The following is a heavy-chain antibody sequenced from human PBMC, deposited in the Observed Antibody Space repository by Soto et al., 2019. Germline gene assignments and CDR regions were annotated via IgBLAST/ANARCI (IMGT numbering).Heavy chain of an antibody. Sequence: EVQLVESGGGLVQPGRSLRLSCAASGFTFDDYAMHWVRQAPGKGLEWVSGINWNSGSIGYADSVKGRFTISRDNAKNSLYLQMNSLRTEDTALYYCAKEKGFGGVRKGMDVWGQGTPVTVSS. CDR2: INWNSGSI. CDR1: GFTFDDYA. CDR3: AKEKGFGGVRKGMDV. J-gene: IGHJ6*02. D-gene: IGHD3-16*01. V-gene: IGHV3-9*01.